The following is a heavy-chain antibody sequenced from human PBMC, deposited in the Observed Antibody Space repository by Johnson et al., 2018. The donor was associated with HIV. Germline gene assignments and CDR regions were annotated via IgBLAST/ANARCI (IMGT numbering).Heavy chain of an antibody. D-gene: IGHD2-21*01. Sequence: VQLVESGGGVVRPGGSLRLSCAASGFTFDDYGMSWVRQAPGKGLEWVSAISGSGGSTYYADSVKGRFTISRDNSKNTLYLQMNSLRAEDTAVYYCAKDFLYCGGDCYSGAGDSWGKGTRVTVAS. CDR3: AKDFLYCGGDCYSGAGDS. CDR2: ISGSGGST. J-gene: IGHJ3*02. V-gene: IGHV3-23*04. CDR1: GFTFDDYG.